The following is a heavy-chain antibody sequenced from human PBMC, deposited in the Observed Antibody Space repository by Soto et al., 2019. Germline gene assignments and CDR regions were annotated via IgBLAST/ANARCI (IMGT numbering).Heavy chain of an antibody. CDR1: GFTFSDSY. J-gene: IGHJ6*02. CDR3: ARVSWREKYGMHV. V-gene: IGHV3-11*01. Sequence: QVQLVESGGCLVKPGGSLRLSCAASGFTFSDSYMSWIRQAPGKGLEWISYITFSGNTVYYADSLKGRFTISRDNAKNSLYLQMKRLRAEDTAVYYCARVSWREKYGMHVWGQGTTVTVSS. CDR2: ITFSGNTV.